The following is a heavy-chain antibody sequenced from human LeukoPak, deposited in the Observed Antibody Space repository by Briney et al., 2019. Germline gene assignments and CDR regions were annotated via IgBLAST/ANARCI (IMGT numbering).Heavy chain of an antibody. CDR3: ATRGY. CDR1: GGSISSDY. D-gene: IGHD3-10*01. Sequence: SETMSLTCTVSGGSISSDYWQWIRQPPGKGLEWIGYIYNSGSNNYNPSLKSRVTISIDTSKNQFSLKLTSVTAADTAVYYCATRGYWGQGTLVTVSS. J-gene: IGHJ4*02. CDR2: IYNSGSN. V-gene: IGHV4-59*08.